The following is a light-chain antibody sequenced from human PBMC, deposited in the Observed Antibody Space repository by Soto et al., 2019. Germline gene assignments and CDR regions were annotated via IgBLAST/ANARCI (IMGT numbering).Light chain of an antibody. CDR2: EVT. CDR3: SSYTSSSTLLYV. CDR1: SSDVGGYDF. J-gene: IGLJ1*01. Sequence: QSALTQPASVSGSPGQSITISCTGTSSDVGGYDFVSWYQQHPGQAPKLMIYEVTNRPSGVSNRFSGSKSANTASLIISGLQAEDEADYNCSSYTSSSTLLYVFGTGTKVTVL. V-gene: IGLV2-14*01.